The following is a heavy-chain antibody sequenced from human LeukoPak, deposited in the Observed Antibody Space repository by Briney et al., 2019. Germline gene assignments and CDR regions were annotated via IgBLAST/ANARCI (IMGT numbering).Heavy chain of an antibody. V-gene: IGHV1-69*05. CDR1: GGTFSSYA. Sequence: PVKVSCKASGGTFSSYAISWVRQAPGQGLKWMGRIIPIFGTANYAQKFQGRVTITTDESTSTAYMELSSLRSEDTAVYYCARTYDTSSGWTRFFDYWGQGTLVTVSS. CDR3: ARTYDTSSGWTRFFDY. J-gene: IGHJ4*02. D-gene: IGHD6-19*01. CDR2: IIPIFGTA.